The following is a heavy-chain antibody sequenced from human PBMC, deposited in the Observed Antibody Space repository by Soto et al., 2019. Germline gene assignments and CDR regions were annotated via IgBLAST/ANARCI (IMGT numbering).Heavy chain of an antibody. CDR2: INPHTGGT. CDR3: ARVRPYGSGIEFDY. J-gene: IGHJ4*02. CDR1: GYTFTGYF. Sequence: ASVKVSCRASGYTFTGYFIHWVRQAPGQGLEWMGWINPHTGGTKYAQNFQGWVTMTRDTSISTAYMELSRLKSDDTAVYYCARVRPYGSGIEFDYWGQGTLVTVSS. V-gene: IGHV1-2*04. D-gene: IGHD3-10*01.